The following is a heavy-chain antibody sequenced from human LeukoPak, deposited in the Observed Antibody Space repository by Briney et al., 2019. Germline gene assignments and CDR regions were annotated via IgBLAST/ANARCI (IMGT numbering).Heavy chain of an antibody. CDR2: ISYDGSNK. CDR1: GFTFSSYG. V-gene: IGHV3-30*18. CDR3: AKDWAPAAKYYYYGMDV. D-gene: IGHD2-2*01. Sequence: GRSLRVSCAASGFTFSSYGMYWVRQAPGKGLEWVAVISYDGSNKDYADSVKGRFTISRDNSKNTLYLQMNSLRAEDTAVYYCAKDWAPAAKYYYYGMDVWGQGTTVTVSS. J-gene: IGHJ6*02.